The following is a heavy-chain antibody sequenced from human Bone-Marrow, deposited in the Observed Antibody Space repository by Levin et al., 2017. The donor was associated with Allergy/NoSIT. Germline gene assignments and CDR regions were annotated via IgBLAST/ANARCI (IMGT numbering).Heavy chain of an antibody. V-gene: IGHV3-53*01. D-gene: IGHD3-22*01. CDR3: AREGDSSGYFDY. CDR1: GFNVSSSY. J-gene: IGHJ4*02. CDR2: IYGGFST. Sequence: GESLKISCAASGFNVSSSYMGWVRQAPGKGPEWVSVIYGGFSTYYADSVRGRFTISRDNSKNTLYFQMNSLRAEDTAVYYCAREGDSSGYFDYWGQGTLVTVSS.